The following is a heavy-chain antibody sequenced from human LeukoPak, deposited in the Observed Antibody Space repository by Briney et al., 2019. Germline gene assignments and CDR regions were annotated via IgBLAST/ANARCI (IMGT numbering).Heavy chain of an antibody. CDR3: ARDGFGGAPSHYVLDY. V-gene: IGHV3-7*01. Sequence: GGSLRLSCAASGFTFSSYWMHWVRQAPGKGLEWVANIKQDGSEKYYVDSVKGRFTISRDNAKNSLYLQMNSLRAEDTAVYYCARDGFGGAPSHYVLDYWGQGTLVTVSS. J-gene: IGHJ4*02. CDR1: GFTFSSYW. D-gene: IGHD3-16*01. CDR2: IKQDGSEK.